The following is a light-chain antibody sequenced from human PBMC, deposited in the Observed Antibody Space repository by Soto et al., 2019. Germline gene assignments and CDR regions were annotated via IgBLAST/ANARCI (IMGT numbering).Light chain of an antibody. J-gene: IGLJ1*01. CDR1: SSNVGSNT. CDR3: AAWDDSLNASV. CDR2: SNN. V-gene: IGLV1-44*01. Sequence: QSVVTQPPSASGAPGQRVTISCSGSSSNVGSNTVSWYQQFPGTAPKLLIHSNNKRPSGVPDRFSGSKSGTSASLAISGLQSEDEADYYCAAWDDSLNASVFGGGTKVTVL.